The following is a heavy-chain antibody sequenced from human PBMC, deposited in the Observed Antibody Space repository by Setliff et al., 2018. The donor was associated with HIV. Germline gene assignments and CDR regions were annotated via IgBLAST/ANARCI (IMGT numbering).Heavy chain of an antibody. D-gene: IGHD3-10*01. CDR1: GGSISSYY. CDR3: ARDRRGYYYGSGSCYMDV. J-gene: IGHJ6*03. V-gene: IGHV4-4*08. CDR2: IYTSGIT. Sequence: PSETLSLTCTVSGGSISSYYWSWIRQPPGKGLEWIGYIYTSGITDYNPSLKSRVTISGDTSKNQFSLKLSSVTAADTAVYYCARDRRGYYYGSGSCYMDVWGTGTTGTAP.